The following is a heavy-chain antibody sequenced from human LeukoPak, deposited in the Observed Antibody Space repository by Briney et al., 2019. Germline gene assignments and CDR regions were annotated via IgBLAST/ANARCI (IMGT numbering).Heavy chain of an antibody. CDR2: ISSSSSTI. CDR3: ARGSFGGVLLTYYYYGMDV. V-gene: IGHV3-48*01. J-gene: IGHJ6*02. Sequence: QPGGSLRLSCAASGFTFSSYSMNWVRQALGKGLEWVSYISSSSSTIYYADSVKGRFTISRDNAKNSLYLQMNSLRAEDTAVYYCARGSFGGVLLTYYYYGMDVWGQGTTVTVSS. D-gene: IGHD3-16*01. CDR1: GFTFSSYS.